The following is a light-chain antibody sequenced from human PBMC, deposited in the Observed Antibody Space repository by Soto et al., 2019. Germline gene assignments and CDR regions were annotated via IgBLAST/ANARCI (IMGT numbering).Light chain of an antibody. J-gene: IGKJ1*01. CDR2: AAS. CDR1: QSVSSN. V-gene: IGKV3-20*01. Sequence: ELVMTQSPATLSVSPGERATLSCRASQSVSSNLAWYQQRPGQARRHLIYAASSRATGIPDRFSGSGSGTDFTLTISRLEPEDFAVYYCQQYGTSPRTFGQGTKV. CDR3: QQYGTSPRT.